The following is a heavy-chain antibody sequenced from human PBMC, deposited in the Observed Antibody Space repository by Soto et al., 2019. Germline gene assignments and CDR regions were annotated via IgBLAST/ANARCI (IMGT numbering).Heavy chain of an antibody. Sequence: EVQLVESGGGLVQPGGSLRVSCAASGFTFGSYWMNWVRQAPGKGLVWVSRIDSDGSSTTYADSVKGRFTTSRDNAKNTLYLQMSSLRVEDTAVYSCARGCPYGMDFWGQGTMVTVSS. V-gene: IGHV3-74*01. J-gene: IGHJ6*02. CDR1: GFTFGSYW. CDR3: ARGCPYGMDF. CDR2: IDSDGSST.